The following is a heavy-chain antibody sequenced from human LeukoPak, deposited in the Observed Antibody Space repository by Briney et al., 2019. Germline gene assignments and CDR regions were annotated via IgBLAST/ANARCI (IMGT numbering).Heavy chain of an antibody. D-gene: IGHD2/OR15-2a*01. J-gene: IGHJ4*02. CDR3: VREVYGYFDY. CDR2: INAYNGNT. V-gene: IGHV1-18*01. CDR1: GYTFTTYG. Sequence: ASVKVSCKASGYTFTTYGISWVRQAPGQVLELMGWINAYNGNTNYPQKFQGRVTMTTDTSTNTAYMELRSLRSDDTAVYYCVREVYGYFDYWGQGTLVTVS.